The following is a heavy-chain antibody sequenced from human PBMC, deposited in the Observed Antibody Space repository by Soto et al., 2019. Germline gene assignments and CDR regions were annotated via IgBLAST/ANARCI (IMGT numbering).Heavy chain of an antibody. J-gene: IGHJ4*02. D-gene: IGHD2-2*01. Sequence: GGPLRLSCAASGFTFTNAWLSWVRQAPGKGLEWVANIKQDGSDKYYVDSVKGRFTISRDNTKNSLFLQMTSLRAEDTAVYYCARDRCSSTSCFFDYWGQGTLVTVSS. V-gene: IGHV3-7*03. CDR3: ARDRCSSTSCFFDY. CDR1: GFTFTNAW. CDR2: IKQDGSDK.